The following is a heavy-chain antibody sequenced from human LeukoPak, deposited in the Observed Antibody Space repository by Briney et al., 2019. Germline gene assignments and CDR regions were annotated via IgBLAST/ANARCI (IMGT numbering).Heavy chain of an antibody. V-gene: IGHV4-59*08. CDR2: IYYSGST. J-gene: IGHJ5*02. CDR1: GGSISSYY. Sequence: SETLSLTCTVSGGSISSYYWSWIRQPPGKGLEWLGYIYYSGSTNYNPSLKSRVTISVDTSKNQFSLKLSSVTAADTAVYYCARLQYSSGWFDPWGQGTLVTVSS. D-gene: IGHD6-19*01. CDR3: ARLQYSSGWFDP.